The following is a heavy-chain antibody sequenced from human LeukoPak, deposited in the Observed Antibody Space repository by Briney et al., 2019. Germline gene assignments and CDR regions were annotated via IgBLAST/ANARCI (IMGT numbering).Heavy chain of an antibody. CDR3: ARGGWSNFRSRYYKPTNQNWFDP. D-gene: IGHD4-11*01. Sequence: GASVKVSCKASGYTFTGYYMHWVRQAPGQGLEWMGWINPNSGGTNYAQKFQGRVTMTRDTSISTAYMELSSLRSEDTAVYYCARGGWSNFRSRYYKPTNQNWFDPWGQGTLVTVSS. V-gene: IGHV1-2*02. CDR1: GYTFTGYY. J-gene: IGHJ5*02. CDR2: INPNSGGT.